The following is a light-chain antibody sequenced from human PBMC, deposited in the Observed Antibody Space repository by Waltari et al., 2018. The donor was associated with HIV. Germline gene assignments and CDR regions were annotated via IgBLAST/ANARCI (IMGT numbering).Light chain of an antibody. CDR1: SSNTGSNY. V-gene: IGLV1-47*01. Sequence: QSVLTQPPSASGTPGQRVTISCSGSSSNTGSNYVYWYQHLPGTAPKLLIYRNNQRPSGVPGRFSGSKSGTSASLAISGLRSEDEADYYCATWDDSLSGSLFGGGTKLTVL. J-gene: IGLJ2*01. CDR3: ATWDDSLSGSL. CDR2: RNN.